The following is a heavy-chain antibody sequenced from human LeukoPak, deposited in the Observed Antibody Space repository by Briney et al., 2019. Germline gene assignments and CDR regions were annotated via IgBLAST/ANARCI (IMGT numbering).Heavy chain of an antibody. Sequence: GGTLRLSCAASGVTFRIYGMSWVRQAPGKGLEWVSGISGSGGTTNYAESVKGRFTISKDNSKNTLYLQMSSLRAEDTAVYYCARPPDNYYYYYMDVWGKGTTVIVSS. J-gene: IGHJ6*03. CDR2: ISGSGGTT. V-gene: IGHV3-23*01. CDR1: GVTFRIYG. CDR3: ARPPDNYYYYYMDV.